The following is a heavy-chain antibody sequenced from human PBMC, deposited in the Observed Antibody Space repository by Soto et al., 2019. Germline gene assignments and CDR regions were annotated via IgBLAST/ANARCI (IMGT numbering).Heavy chain of an antibody. Sequence: PSETLSLTCTVSGGSISSYYWSWIRQPPGKGLEWIGYIYYSGSTNYNPSLKSRVTTSVDTSKNQFSLKLSSVTAADTAVYYCASHSGYNSGVFDYWGQGTLVTVSS. J-gene: IGHJ4*02. CDR1: GGSISSYY. D-gene: IGHD5-12*01. CDR2: IYYSGST. CDR3: ASHSGYNSGVFDY. V-gene: IGHV4-59*01.